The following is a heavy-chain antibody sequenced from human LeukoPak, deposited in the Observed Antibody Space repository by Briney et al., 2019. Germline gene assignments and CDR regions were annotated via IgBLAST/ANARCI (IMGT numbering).Heavy chain of an antibody. D-gene: IGHD4-17*01. J-gene: IGHJ1*01. CDR1: GFTFSSFG. CDR2: ISFDGSNQ. V-gene: IGHV3-30*18. Sequence: GGSLRLSCAASGFTFSSFGIHWVRQAPGQGLERVAVISFDGSNQYYADSVKGRFTIYRDNFKNTVYLQMNSLRAEETAVYYCAKSHPPTVTTEEGEYLQHWGQGTLVTVSS. CDR3: AKSHPPTVTTEEGEYLQH.